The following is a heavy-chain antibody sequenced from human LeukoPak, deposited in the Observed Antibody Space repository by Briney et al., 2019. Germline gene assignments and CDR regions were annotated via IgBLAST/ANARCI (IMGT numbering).Heavy chain of an antibody. J-gene: IGHJ6*03. D-gene: IGHD3-3*01. Sequence: SDTLSLTCTVSGGSISSYYWNWIRQPAGKGLEGIGRIFTSGSANYNPSLTSRVTLSVDTSKNQFSLNLNSVTAADTAVYYCARGLRFSESQTKYFYYYYMDVWGKGTTVTVSS. CDR2: IFTSGSA. CDR3: ARGLRFSESQTKYFYYYYMDV. CDR1: GGSISSYY. V-gene: IGHV4-4*07.